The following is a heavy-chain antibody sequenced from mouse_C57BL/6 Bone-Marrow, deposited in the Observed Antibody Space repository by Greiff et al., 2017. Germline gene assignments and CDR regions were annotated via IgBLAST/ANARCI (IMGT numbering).Heavy chain of an antibody. CDR3: TRGWAPRGYFDY. CDR2: ISSGGDYI. V-gene: IGHV5-9-1*02. Sequence: EVKVVESGEGLVKPGGSLKLSCAASGFTFSSYAMSWVRQTPEKRLEWVAYISSGGDYIYYADTVKGRFTISRDNARNTLYLQMSSLKSEDTAMYYCTRGWAPRGYFDYWGQGTTLTVSS. CDR1: GFTFSSYA. J-gene: IGHJ2*01. D-gene: IGHD2-3*01.